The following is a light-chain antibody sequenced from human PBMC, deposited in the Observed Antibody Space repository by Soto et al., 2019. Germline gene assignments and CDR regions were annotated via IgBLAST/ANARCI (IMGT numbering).Light chain of an antibody. CDR3: QHYNSYSEA. Sequence: NQITQSPSTLSGSVGDRVTITCRTSQTISSWLAWYQQKPGKAPKLLIYKASTLKSGVPSRFSGSGSGTEFTLTISSLQPDDFATYYCQHYNSYSEAFGQGTKVDIK. CDR1: QTISSW. J-gene: IGKJ1*01. CDR2: KAS. V-gene: IGKV1-5*03.